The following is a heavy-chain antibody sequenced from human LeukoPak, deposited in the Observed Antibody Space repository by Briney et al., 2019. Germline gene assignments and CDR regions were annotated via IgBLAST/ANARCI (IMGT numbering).Heavy chain of an antibody. D-gene: IGHD1-26*01. V-gene: IGHV3-23*01. J-gene: IGHJ4*02. CDR2: IGECDGRT. Sequence: GGSLRLSCAASGFTVTTLAMTWVRQAPGKGLEWVSVIGECDGRTYYADSVKGRFTISRDESKNTLYLQMNSLRAEDTAVYYCAKGPTDSCWEKLHDWGQGTLVTVSS. CDR1: GFTVTTLA. CDR3: AKGPTDSCWEKLHD.